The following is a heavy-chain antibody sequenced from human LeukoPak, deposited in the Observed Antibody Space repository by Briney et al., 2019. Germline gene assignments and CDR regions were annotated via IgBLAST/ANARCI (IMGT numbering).Heavy chain of an antibody. CDR2: ISSSGSTI. CDR3: ARIGIMIVVVNGMDV. Sequence: GGSLRLSCAASGFTFSSYEMNWVRQAPGKGLEWVSYISSSGSTINYADSVKGRFTISRDNAKNSLYLQMNSLRVEDTAVYYCARIGIMIVVVNGMDVWGQGTTVTVSS. J-gene: IGHJ6*02. D-gene: IGHD3-22*01. CDR1: GFTFSSYE. V-gene: IGHV3-48*03.